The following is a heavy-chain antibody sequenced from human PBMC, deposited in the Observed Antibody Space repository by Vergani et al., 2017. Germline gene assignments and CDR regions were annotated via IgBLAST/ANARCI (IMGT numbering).Heavy chain of an antibody. J-gene: IGHJ5*02. CDR2: MYHTGST. CDR3: GRVADFYGLGSRLLDL. V-gene: IGHV4-59*01. D-gene: IGHD3-10*01. Sequence: QVRLQESGPGLVKPSETLSLTCSVSGGSMSGYYWSWIRQPQGKELEWMGYMYHTGSTNSNPSRETLVTISGDTSKNQFSLKLNSVTAADTAVYYCGRVADFYGLGSRLLDLWGQGILVTVSS. CDR1: GGSMSGYY.